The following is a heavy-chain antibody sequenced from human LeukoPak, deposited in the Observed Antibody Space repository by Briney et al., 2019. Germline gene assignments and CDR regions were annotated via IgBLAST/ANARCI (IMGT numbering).Heavy chain of an antibody. J-gene: IGHJ4*01. D-gene: IGHD6-13*01. Sequence: PGTSLRLSCAASGFTFRNYGMHWVRQAPGKGLEWVASIRTDGGEKYHADSVQGRFSISRDNSKNTLYLQMDSLRAEDTALYYCARIGYSTSWANFGYWGHGTLVTVAS. V-gene: IGHV3-33*01. CDR3: ARIGYSTSWANFGY. CDR1: GFTFRNYG. CDR2: IRTDGGEK.